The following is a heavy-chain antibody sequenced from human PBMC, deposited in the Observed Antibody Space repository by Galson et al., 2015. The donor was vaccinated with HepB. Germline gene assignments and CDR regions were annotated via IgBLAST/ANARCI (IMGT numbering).Heavy chain of an antibody. CDR2: ISAYNGNT. CDR1: GYTFTSYG. Sequence: SVKVSCKASGYTFTSYGISWVRQAPGQGLEWMGWISAYNGNTNYAQKLQGRVTMTTDTSTSTAYMELRSLRSEDTAVYYCARDIGGSYGPTIDAFDIWGQGTMVTVSS. V-gene: IGHV1-18*01. J-gene: IGHJ3*02. CDR3: ARDIGGSYGPTIDAFDI. D-gene: IGHD5-18*01.